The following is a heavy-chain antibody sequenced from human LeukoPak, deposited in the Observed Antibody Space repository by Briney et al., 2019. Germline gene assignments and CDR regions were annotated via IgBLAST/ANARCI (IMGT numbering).Heavy chain of an antibody. Sequence: ASVKVSCKASGYTFTTYFIHWVRQAPGQGLEWMGIINPSNGITKNAQTVQGRVTMTRDTSTSTVFMELSSLRSEDTAVYYCARDRGPAYCGGDCYFGPAEDAFDIWGQGTLVTVSS. D-gene: IGHD2-21*02. CDR1: GYTFTTYF. CDR3: ARDRGPAYCGGDCYFGPAEDAFDI. V-gene: IGHV1-46*01. CDR2: INPSNGIT. J-gene: IGHJ3*02.